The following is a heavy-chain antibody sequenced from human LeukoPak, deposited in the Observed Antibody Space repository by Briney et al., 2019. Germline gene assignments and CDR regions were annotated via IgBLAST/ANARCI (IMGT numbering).Heavy chain of an antibody. CDR1: GGSISSYY. J-gene: IGHJ4*02. Sequence: SETLSLTCTVSGGSISSYYWSWIRQPPGKGLEWIGYIYYSGSTNYNPSLKSRVTISVDRSKNQFSLKLSSVTAADTAVYYCARVEEVAASHHFDYWGQGTLVTVSS. CDR2: IYYSGST. D-gene: IGHD2-15*01. CDR3: ARVEEVAASHHFDY. V-gene: IGHV4-59*12.